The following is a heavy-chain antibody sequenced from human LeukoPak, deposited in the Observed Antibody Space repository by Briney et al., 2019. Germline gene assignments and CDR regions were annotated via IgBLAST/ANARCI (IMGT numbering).Heavy chain of an antibody. CDR3: ARDLNSSGNLDY. V-gene: IGHV3-30-3*01. CDR1: GFTFSSYA. Sequence: GGSLRLSCAASGFTFSSYAMHWVRQAPGKGLEWVAVISYDGSNKYYADSVKGRFTISRDNSKNTLYLQMNSLGAEDTAVYYCARDLNSSGNLDYWGQGTLVTVSS. CDR2: ISYDGSNK. D-gene: IGHD6-19*01. J-gene: IGHJ4*02.